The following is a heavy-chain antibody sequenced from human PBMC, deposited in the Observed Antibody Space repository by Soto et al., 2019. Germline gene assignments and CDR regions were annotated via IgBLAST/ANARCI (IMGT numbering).Heavy chain of an antibody. J-gene: IGHJ6*02. Sequence: ASVKVSCEASGDSFTSYGISWVRQAPGQGLEWMGWISAYNGNTNYAQKLQGRVTMTTDTSTSTAYMELRSLRSDDTAVYYCARQDIVVVPAARADYYYYGMDVWGQGTTVTVSS. CDR2: ISAYNGNT. CDR1: GDSFTSYG. V-gene: IGHV1-18*01. CDR3: ARQDIVVVPAARADYYYYGMDV. D-gene: IGHD2-2*01.